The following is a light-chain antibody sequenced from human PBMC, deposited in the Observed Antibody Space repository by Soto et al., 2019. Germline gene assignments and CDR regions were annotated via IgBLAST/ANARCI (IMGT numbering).Light chain of an antibody. Sequence: DIQMTQSPSSLSASVGDRVTITCRASQSISSYLNWYQQKPGKAPKLLIYAASNLQSAVPSRFGGSGSGTDFTLIISSLQPDDFATYYCQQSYITPRTFGQGTKVEIK. CDR1: QSISSY. CDR2: AAS. V-gene: IGKV1-39*01. J-gene: IGKJ1*01. CDR3: QQSYITPRT.